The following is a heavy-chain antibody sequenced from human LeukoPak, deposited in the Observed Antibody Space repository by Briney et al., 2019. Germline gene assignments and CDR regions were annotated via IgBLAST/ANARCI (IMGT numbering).Heavy chain of an antibody. D-gene: IGHD1-1*01. J-gene: IGHJ4*02. Sequence: GGSLRLSCTASGFTFNTYPMHWVRQAPGTGLVWVSRVYSDGSDLRHADSVKGRFTIPRDNAKNTLYLQMNSLRVEDTAVYYCTSGANWAFDYWGQGTLVTVSS. CDR1: GFTFNTYP. V-gene: IGHV3-74*01. CDR3: TSGANWAFDY. CDR2: VYSDGSDL.